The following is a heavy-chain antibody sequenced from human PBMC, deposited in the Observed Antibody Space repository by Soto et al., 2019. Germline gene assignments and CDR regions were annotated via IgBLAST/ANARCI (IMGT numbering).Heavy chain of an antibody. Sequence: QVQLVESGGGVVQPGRSLTVSCAASGFNFNTYTIHWVRQAPGKGLEWVAVISYGSTYKYYADSVKGRFAISRDDSKNTRSLQRNNLTVGDTAVYYSARARSSGCHYLDLWGQGTLVTVSS. CDR3: ARARSSGCHYLDL. D-gene: IGHD3-22*01. CDR1: GFNFNTYT. V-gene: IGHV3-30*09. CDR2: ISYGSTYK. J-gene: IGHJ4*02.